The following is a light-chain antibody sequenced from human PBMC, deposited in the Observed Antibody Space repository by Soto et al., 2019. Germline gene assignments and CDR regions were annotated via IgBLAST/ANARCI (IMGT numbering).Light chain of an antibody. CDR3: QQCNYWPPWT. CDR1: QSVSNS. J-gene: IGKJ1*01. Sequence: ILMTQSPATLSVSPGERATLSCRASQSVSNSLAWYQQKPGQAPRLLIYDASTRATGIPARFSGSGSGTEFTLTISGLQSEDFAVYYCQQCNYWPPWTFGQGTKVEIK. CDR2: DAS. V-gene: IGKV3-15*01.